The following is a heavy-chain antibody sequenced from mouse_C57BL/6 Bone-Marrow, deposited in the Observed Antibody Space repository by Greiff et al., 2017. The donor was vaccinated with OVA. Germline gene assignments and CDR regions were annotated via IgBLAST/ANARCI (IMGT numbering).Heavy chain of an antibody. CDR3: ARVFAY. Sequence: VQLKESGPGLVKPSQSLSLTCSVTGYSITSGYYWNWIRQFPGNKLEWMGYISYDGSNNYNPSLKNRISITRDTSKNQFFLKLNSVTTEDTATYYCARVFAYWGQGTLVTVSA. CDR1: GYSITSGYY. J-gene: IGHJ3*01. V-gene: IGHV3-6*01. CDR2: ISYDGSN.